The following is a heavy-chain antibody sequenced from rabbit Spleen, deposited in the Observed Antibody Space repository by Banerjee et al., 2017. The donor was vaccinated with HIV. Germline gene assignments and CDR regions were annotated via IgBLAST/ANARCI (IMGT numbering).Heavy chain of an antibody. V-gene: IGHV1S40*01. Sequence: QSLEESGGDLVKPGASLTLTCTASGFSFSSYRICWVRQAPGKGLEWIACIYGGNGVTWHATWAKGRFTISKTSSTTVTLQMTSLTAADTATYFCARGIPYGYAGDAYPPYAMDLWGQGTLVTVS. CDR1: GFSFSSYR. CDR3: ARGIPYGYAGDAYPPYAMDL. J-gene: IGHJ3*01. D-gene: IGHD6-1*01. CDR2: IYGGNGVT.